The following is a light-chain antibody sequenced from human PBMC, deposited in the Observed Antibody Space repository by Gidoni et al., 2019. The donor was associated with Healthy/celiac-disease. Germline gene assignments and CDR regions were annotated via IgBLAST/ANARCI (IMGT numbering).Light chain of an antibody. CDR2: AAS. Sequence: DIQLTQSPSSLSASGGDRVTITCRASQSSSSYLNWYQQKPGKAPKLLIYAASSLPSGVPSRFSGSGSGTDFTLTISSLQLEDFATYYCQQSYSTPRTFXXXTKVEIK. J-gene: IGKJ1*01. CDR3: QQSYSTPRT. V-gene: IGKV1-39*01. CDR1: QSSSSY.